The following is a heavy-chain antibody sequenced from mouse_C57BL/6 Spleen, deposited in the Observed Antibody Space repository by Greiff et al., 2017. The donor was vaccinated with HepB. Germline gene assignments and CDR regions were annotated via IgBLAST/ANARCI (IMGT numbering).Heavy chain of an antibody. D-gene: IGHD1-1*01. CDR2: IYPGDGDT. J-gene: IGHJ3*01. Sequence: LVKPGASVKISCKASGYAFSSSWMNWVKQRPGKGLEWIGRIYPGDGDTNYNGKFKGKATLTADKSSSTAYMQLSSLTSEDSAVYFCARGYYGSSYGFAYWGQGTLVTVSA. V-gene: IGHV1-82*01. CDR1: GYAFSSSW. CDR3: ARGYYGSSYGFAY.